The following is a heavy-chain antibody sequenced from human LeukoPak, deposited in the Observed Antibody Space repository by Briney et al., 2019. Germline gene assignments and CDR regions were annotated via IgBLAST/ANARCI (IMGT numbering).Heavy chain of an antibody. Sequence: GGSLRLSCVASGFTFSNYWMHWVRQAPGKGLVWVSRINSDGSGTGYADSVKGRFTISRDNAKNTLYLQMNSLRAEDTAVYYCAGRSAGNLEYWGQGTLASVSS. CDR3: AGRSAGNLEY. J-gene: IGHJ4*02. CDR1: GFTFSNYW. CDR2: INSDGSGT. D-gene: IGHD2-15*01. V-gene: IGHV3-74*01.